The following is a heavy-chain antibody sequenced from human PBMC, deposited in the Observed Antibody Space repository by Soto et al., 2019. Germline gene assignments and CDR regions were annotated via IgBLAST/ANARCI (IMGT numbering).Heavy chain of an antibody. Sequence: QVPLVQSGAEVKKPGASVKISCKASGYNFIHYYIHWVRQAPGQGLEWMAIINPNGGSTNYAQKFQGRVTVTSDTSTTTASMELNSLESDDTAVYFCARSLLQGDFWGQGTLVTVSS. J-gene: IGHJ4*02. CDR3: ARSLLQGDF. CDR1: GYNFIHYY. CDR2: INPNGGST. V-gene: IGHV1-46*01. D-gene: IGHD2-21*01.